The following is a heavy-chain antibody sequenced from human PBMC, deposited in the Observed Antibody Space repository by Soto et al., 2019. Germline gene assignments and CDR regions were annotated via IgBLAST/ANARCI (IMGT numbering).Heavy chain of an antibody. CDR3: VREGNIAVAVGKLDS. CDR2: ISYSGST. D-gene: IGHD6-19*01. CDR1: GASISSSSYY. V-gene: IGHV4-39*02. J-gene: IGHJ4*02. Sequence: QLQLQESGPGLVKPSETLSLTCTVSGASISSSSYYWGWIRQPPGKGLEWIGSISYSGSTYYNPSLKGRVIISVDTSKNQFSLKLTSATAADTAVYYCVREGNIAVAVGKLDSWGLGTLVTVSS.